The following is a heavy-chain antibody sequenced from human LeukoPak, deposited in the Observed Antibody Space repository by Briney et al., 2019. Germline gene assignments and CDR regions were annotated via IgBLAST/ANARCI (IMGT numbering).Heavy chain of an antibody. V-gene: IGHV3-15*01. CDR1: GFTFSDAW. D-gene: IGHD4-17*01. Sequence: GGSLRLSCAASGFTFSDAWMTWVRQAPGKGLEWVGRIKSKADSGTKDYAAPVKGRFTISRDDSKNTLCLQMNSLKTEDTAVYYCVTVDDFGDYVDYWGQGTLVTVSS. J-gene: IGHJ4*02. CDR3: VTVDDFGDYVDY. CDR2: IKSKADSGTK.